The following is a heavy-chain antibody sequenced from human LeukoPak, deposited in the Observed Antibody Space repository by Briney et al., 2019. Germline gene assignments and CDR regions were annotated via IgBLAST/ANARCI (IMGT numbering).Heavy chain of an antibody. Sequence: GRSLRLSCAASGFTFSSYGMHWVRQAPGKGLEWVAVISYDGSNKYYADSVKGRFTISRDNSKNTLYLQMNSLRAEDTAVYYCARGGFSIAAAGLGAFDIWGQGTMVTVSS. CDR2: ISYDGSNK. D-gene: IGHD6-13*01. CDR3: ARGGFSIAAAGLGAFDI. J-gene: IGHJ3*02. CDR1: GFTFSSYG. V-gene: IGHV3-30*03.